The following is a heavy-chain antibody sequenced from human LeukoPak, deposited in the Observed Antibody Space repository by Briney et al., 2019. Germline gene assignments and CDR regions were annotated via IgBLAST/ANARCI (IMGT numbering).Heavy chain of an antibody. CDR2: IIPSGGST. CDR3: ARARSEAGIDY. J-gene: IGHJ4*02. V-gene: IGHV1-46*01. CDR1: VYTFTSYY. Sequence: ASVKVSCKASVYTFTSYYIHWVRQAPGQGLEWMGIIIPSGGSTSYAQKFQGRVTLTRDTSTNTVYMELSSLRSEDTAVYYCARARSEAGIDYWGQGTLVTVSS.